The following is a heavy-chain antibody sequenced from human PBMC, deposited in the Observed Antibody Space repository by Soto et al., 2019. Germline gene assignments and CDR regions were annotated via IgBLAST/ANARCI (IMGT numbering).Heavy chain of an antibody. CDR2: IHYSGTT. Sequence: SETLSLTCTVSGGSMRNYFWTWIRQPPGKGLEWIGYIHYSGTTSFFPSYNPSLRSRVTISEDTSKNQFSLKLLSVTTADTAVYFCAAGEASSRNLAPYYVDFWGQGTLVTVSS. V-gene: IGHV4-59*01. CDR3: AAGEASSRNLAPYYVDF. J-gene: IGHJ4*02. CDR1: GGSMRNYF. D-gene: IGHD6-13*01.